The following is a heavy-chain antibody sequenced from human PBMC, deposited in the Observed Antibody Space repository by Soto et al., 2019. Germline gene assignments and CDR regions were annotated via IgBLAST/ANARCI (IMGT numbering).Heavy chain of an antibody. Sequence: PSETLSLTCTVSGGSISSGGYYWSWIRQHPGKGLEWIGYIYSSGITYYDPSLKSRVTMSVDMSKNQFSLWLSSVTAADTAVYYCATKPNGLYYFDYWGQGALVTVSS. CDR2: IYSSGIT. J-gene: IGHJ4*02. D-gene: IGHD2-8*01. CDR1: GGSISSGGYY. V-gene: IGHV4-31*03. CDR3: ATKPNGLYYFDY.